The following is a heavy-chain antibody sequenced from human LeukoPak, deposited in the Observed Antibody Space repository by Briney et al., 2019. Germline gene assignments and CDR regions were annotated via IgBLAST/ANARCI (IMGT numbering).Heavy chain of an antibody. CDR2: INTGSSTI. CDR3: ARDSSVCAFDV. V-gene: IGHV3-48*01. J-gene: IGHJ3*01. Sequence: LGGSLRLSCAASGFTFSPYTMHWFRQPPGKGLEWVSYINTGSSTIYYADSVKGRFTISRDNAKNSLYLQLNSLRAEDTAVYYCARDSSVCAFDVWGQGTTVTVSS. D-gene: IGHD6-6*01. CDR1: GFTFSPYT.